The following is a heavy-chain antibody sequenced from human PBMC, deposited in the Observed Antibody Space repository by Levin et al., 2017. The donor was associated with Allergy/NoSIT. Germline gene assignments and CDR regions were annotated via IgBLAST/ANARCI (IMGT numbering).Heavy chain of an antibody. J-gene: IGHJ6*02. CDR3: ETDIVATSYYYGMDV. CDR1: GFTFSSYS. D-gene: IGHD5-12*01. V-gene: IGHV3-21*01. CDR2: ISSSSSYI. Sequence: GGSLRLSCAASGFTFSSYSMNWVRQAPGKGLEWVSSISSSSSYIYYADSVKGRFTISRDNAKNSLYLQMNSLRAEDTAVYYCETDIVATSYYYGMDVWGQGPRSPSP.